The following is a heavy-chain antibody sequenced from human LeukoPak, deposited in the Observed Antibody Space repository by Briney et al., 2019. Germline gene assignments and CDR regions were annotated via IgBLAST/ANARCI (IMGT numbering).Heavy chain of an antibody. Sequence: GRSLRLSCAASGFTFSSYAMHWVRQAPGKGLEWVAVISYDGSNKYYADSVKGRFTISRDNSKNTLYLQMNSLRAEDTAVYYCARGGAEWELRSPSYFDYWGQGTLVTVSS. V-gene: IGHV3-30*04. CDR2: ISYDGSNK. J-gene: IGHJ4*02. CDR1: GFTFSSYA. D-gene: IGHD1-26*01. CDR3: ARGGAEWELRSPSYFDY.